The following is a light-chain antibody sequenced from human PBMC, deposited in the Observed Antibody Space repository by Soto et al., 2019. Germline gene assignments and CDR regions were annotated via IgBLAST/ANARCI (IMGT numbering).Light chain of an antibody. V-gene: IGKV3-20*01. CDR1: QSVSRNY. J-gene: IGKJ2*01. Sequence: EIVLTQSPGILSLSPGERATLSCRASQSVSRNYLAWYQQKPGQAPRLLIYGASSRATGIPDRFSGSGSGTHFTPTISRLEPEDFAVYYCQQYGSSPPYTFGQGTKLDIK. CDR3: QQYGSSPPYT. CDR2: GAS.